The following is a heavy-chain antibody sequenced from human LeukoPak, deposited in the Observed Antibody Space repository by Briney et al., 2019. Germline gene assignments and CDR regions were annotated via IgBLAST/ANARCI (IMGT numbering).Heavy chain of an antibody. J-gene: IGHJ4*02. CDR1: GGSISSSSYY. Sequence: SETLSLTCTVSGGSISSSSYYWGWIRQPPGKGLEWIGSIYYSGSTYYNPSLKSRVTISVDTSKNQFSLKLSSVTAADTAVYYCARGRGEDARTPHYWGQGTLVTVSS. D-gene: IGHD3-16*01. CDR3: ARGRGEDARTPHY. CDR2: IYYSGST. V-gene: IGHV4-39*07.